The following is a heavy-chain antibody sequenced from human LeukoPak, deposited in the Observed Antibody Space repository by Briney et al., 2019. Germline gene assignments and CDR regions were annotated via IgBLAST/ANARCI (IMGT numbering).Heavy chain of an antibody. CDR1: GYTFTGYY. CDR2: INPSGGST. Sequence: ASVKVSCKASGYTFTGYYMHWVRQAPGQGLEWMGIINPSGGSTSYAQKFQGRVTMTRDTSTSTVYMELSSLRSEDTAVYYCLVVPAAMDPFWFDPWGQGTLVTVSS. D-gene: IGHD2-2*01. CDR3: LVVPAAMDPFWFDP. V-gene: IGHV1-46*01. J-gene: IGHJ5*02.